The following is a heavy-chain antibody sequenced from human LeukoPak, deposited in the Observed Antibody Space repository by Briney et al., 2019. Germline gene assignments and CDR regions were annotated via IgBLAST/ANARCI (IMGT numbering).Heavy chain of an antibody. CDR2: IYYSGST. CDR1: GGSIKNYY. V-gene: IGHV4-59*01. D-gene: IGHD3-10*01. J-gene: IGHJ6*03. Sequence: PSETLSLTCTVSGGSIKNYYWTWIRQPPGKRLEWIGYIYYSGSTSSNPSLKSRVTISVDTSKNQFSLRLKYVTAADTAVYYCARDVPRGTGYMDVWGKGTTDTVSS. CDR3: ARDVPRGTGYMDV.